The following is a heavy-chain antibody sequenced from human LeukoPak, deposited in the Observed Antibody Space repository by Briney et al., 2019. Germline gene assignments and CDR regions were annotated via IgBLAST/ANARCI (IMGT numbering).Heavy chain of an antibody. J-gene: IGHJ4*02. V-gene: IGHV1-46*01. CDR3: ARDSAIFGVVTRNNYFDY. CDR1: GYTFTSYY. CDR2: INPSGGST. Sequence: ASVKVSCKASGYTFTSYYMHWVRQAPGQGLEWMGIINPSGGSTSYAQKFQGRVTMTRDMSTSTVYMELSSLRSEDTAVYYCARDSAIFGVVTRNNYFDYWGQGTLVTVSS. D-gene: IGHD3-3*01.